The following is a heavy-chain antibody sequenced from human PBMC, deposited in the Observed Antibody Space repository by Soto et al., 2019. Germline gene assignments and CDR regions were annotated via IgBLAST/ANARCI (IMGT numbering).Heavy chain of an antibody. Sequence: EVQLVESGGGLVQPGGSLRLSCAASGFTVSSNHMSWVRQAPGKGLEWISVIYSGGGTFYTDSVKGRFTISRDNYKNTLYLQMNSLRAEDTAVYYCARAHSGYDRYYYYMDVWGKGTTVTVSS. J-gene: IGHJ6*03. CDR3: ARAHSGYDRYYYYMDV. CDR1: GFTVSSNH. D-gene: IGHD5-12*01. V-gene: IGHV3-66*01. CDR2: IYSGGGT.